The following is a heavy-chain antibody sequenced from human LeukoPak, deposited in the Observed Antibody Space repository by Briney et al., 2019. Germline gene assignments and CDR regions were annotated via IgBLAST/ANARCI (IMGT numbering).Heavy chain of an antibody. CDR1: GGSISSGGYS. CDR3: ASDRVLESLPASAFDI. D-gene: IGHD3-3*01. Sequence: PSETLSLTCAVSGGSISSGGYSWSWIRQPPGKGLEWIGYIYHSGSTYYNPSLKSRVTMSVDTSKNQFSLKLSSVTAADTAVYYCASDRVLESLPASAFDIWGQGTMVTVSS. CDR2: IYHSGST. V-gene: IGHV4-30-2*01. J-gene: IGHJ3*02.